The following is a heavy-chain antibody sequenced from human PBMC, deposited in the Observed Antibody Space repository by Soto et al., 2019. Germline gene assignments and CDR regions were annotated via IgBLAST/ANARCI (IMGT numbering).Heavy chain of an antibody. J-gene: IGHJ6*02. V-gene: IGHV1-8*01. CDR2: MNPNSGNT. Sequence: GASVKVSCKASGYTFTSYDINWVRQATVQGLEWMGWMNPNSGNTGYAQKFQGRVTMTRNTSISTASMALSSLRSEDTAVYYCARDLNWKYGDYYYYGMDGWGQGTLLTVSS. D-gene: IGHD1-1*01. CDR1: GYTFTSYD. CDR3: ARDLNWKYGDYYYYGMDG.